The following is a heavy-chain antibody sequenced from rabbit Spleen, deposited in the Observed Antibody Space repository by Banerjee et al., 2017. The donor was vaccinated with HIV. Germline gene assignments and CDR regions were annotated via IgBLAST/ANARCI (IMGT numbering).Heavy chain of an antibody. CDR2: INTATNKD. CDR3: ARDLTSVIGWNFNL. Sequence: QQQLVESGGGLVKPGAPLTLTCTASGFSFSDRDVMCWVRQAPGKGLEWIACINTATNKDVYATWAKGRFTISRTSSTTVTLQMTSLTAADTATYFCARDLTSVIGWNFNLWGQGTLVTVS. V-gene: IGHV1S45*01. D-gene: IGHD1-1*01. J-gene: IGHJ4*01. CDR1: GFSFSDRDV.